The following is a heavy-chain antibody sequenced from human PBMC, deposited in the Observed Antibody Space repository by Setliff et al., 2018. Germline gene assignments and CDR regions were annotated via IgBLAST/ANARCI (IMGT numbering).Heavy chain of an antibody. CDR2: IYIGGSA. CDR3: AREQWLDPPGYYYMDV. J-gene: IGHJ6*03. Sequence: SETLSLTCTVSGGSISSYYWSWIRQPAGKGLEWIGHIYIGGSAHYNPSLKSRVTMSIDTSKNQFSLKLNSVTAADMAVYYCAREQWLDPPGYYYMDVLAKGTTFAVSS. CDR1: GGSISSYY. D-gene: IGHD6-19*01. V-gene: IGHV4-4*07.